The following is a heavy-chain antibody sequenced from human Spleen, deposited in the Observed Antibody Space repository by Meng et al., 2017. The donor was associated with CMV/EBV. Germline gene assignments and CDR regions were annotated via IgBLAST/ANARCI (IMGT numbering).Heavy chain of an antibody. CDR3: ARVYGSGSPSGY. CDR1: GGSITSYY. CDR2: IYYSGST. Sequence: SETLSLTCTVSGGSITSYYWSWIRQPPGKGLEWIGYIYYSGSTKYNPSLRSRVTISVDTSKNQFSLKLSSVTAADTAVYYCARVYGSGSPSGYWGQGTLVTVSS. J-gene: IGHJ4*02. D-gene: IGHD3-10*01. V-gene: IGHV4-59*01.